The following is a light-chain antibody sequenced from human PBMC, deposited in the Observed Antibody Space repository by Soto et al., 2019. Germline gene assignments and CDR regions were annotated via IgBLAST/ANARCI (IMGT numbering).Light chain of an antibody. V-gene: IGKV1-27*01. J-gene: IGKJ2*01. Sequence: DLQMTQSPSSLSASVGDRVTITCRASQGISNNLAWYQQKPGQVPKLLIYAASTLQSGVPSRFSGSGSGTDFTLTISSLQPEDVATYYCQKYNGAPYTFGQGTKLEIK. CDR3: QKYNGAPYT. CDR1: QGISNN. CDR2: AAS.